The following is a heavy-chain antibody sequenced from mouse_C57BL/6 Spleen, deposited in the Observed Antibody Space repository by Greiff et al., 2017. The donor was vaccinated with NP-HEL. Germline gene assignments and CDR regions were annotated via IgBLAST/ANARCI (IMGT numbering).Heavy chain of an antibody. Sequence: EVKVVESGGGLVKPGGSLKLSCAASGFTFSDYGMHWVRQAPEKGLEWVAYISSGSSTIYYADTVKGRFTISRDNPKNTLFLQMTSLRSEDTAMYYCARGNYGSSLYWYFDVWGTGTTVTVSS. J-gene: IGHJ1*03. CDR1: GFTFSDYG. V-gene: IGHV5-17*01. CDR3: ARGNYGSSLYWYFDV. D-gene: IGHD1-1*01. CDR2: ISSGSSTI.